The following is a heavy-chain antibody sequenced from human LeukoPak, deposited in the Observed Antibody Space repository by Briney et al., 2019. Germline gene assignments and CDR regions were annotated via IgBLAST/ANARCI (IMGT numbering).Heavy chain of an antibody. CDR2: MNTNSGNT. CDR3: ARDAGDYGDYEGGYYYMDV. Sequence: GASVKVSCKASGYTFTSNNIYWGRHATGQGLEWMGWMNTNSGNTGYAQKFQGRVTMTSNTSISTVYMELRSLKSDGTAGYYCARDAGDYGDYEGGYYYMDVWGKETTVAVS. J-gene: IGHJ6*03. V-gene: IGHV1-8*01. CDR1: GYTFTSNN. D-gene: IGHD4-17*01.